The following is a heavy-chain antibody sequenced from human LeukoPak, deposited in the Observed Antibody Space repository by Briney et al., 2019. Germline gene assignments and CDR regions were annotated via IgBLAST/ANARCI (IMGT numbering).Heavy chain of an antibody. CDR3: AKSYYGSGSYYEFSDYYFDY. CDR2: K. V-gene: IGHV3-30*02. Sequence: KYYADSVKGRFTISRDNSKNTLYLQMNSLRAEDTAVYYCAKSYYGSGSYYEFSDYYFDYWGQGTLVTVSS. D-gene: IGHD3-10*01. J-gene: IGHJ4*02.